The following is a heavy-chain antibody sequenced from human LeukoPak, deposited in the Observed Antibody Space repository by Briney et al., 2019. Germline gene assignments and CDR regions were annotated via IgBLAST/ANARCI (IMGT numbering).Heavy chain of an antibody. CDR3: ARLSSGWYYFDY. V-gene: IGHV1-18*01. CDR2: ISAYNGNT. J-gene: IGHJ4*02. D-gene: IGHD6-19*01. CDR1: GYTLTELS. Sequence: ASGKVSCKVSGYTLTELSMHWVRQAPGKGLEWMGWISAYNGNTNYAQKLQGRVTMTTDTSTSTAYMELRSLRSDDTAVYYCARLSSGWYYFDYWGQGTLVTVSS.